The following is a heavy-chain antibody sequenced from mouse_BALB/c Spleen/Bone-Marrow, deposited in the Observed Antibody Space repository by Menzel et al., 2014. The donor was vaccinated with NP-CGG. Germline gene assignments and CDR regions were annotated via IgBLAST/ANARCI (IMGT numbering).Heavy chain of an antibody. J-gene: IGHJ1*01. D-gene: IGHD1-1*01. CDR1: GYSFTGYY. CDR2: INPYNGAT. Sequence: VQLQQSGPELVKPGASVKISCKASGYSFTGYYMHWVKQSHVKSLEWIGRINPYNGATSYNQNFKDKASLTVDKFSSTAYMELHSLTSEDSAVYYCASHYYGSSYWYFDVWGAGTTVTVSS. CDR3: ASHYYGSSYWYFDV. V-gene: IGHV1-31*01.